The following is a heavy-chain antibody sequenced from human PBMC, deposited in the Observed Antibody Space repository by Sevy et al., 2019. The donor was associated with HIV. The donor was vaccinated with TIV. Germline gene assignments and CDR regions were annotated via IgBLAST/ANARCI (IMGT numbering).Heavy chain of an antibody. CDR2: ISYDGSNK. D-gene: IGHD2-8*01. Sequence: GSLRLSCAASGFTFSSYAMHWVRQAPGKGLEWVAVISYDGSNKYYADSVKGRFTISRDNSKNTLYLQMNSLRAEDTAVYYCAREGVLMVYAIRFHYYYYMDVWGKGTTVTVSS. CDR3: AREGVLMVYAIRFHYYYYMDV. J-gene: IGHJ6*03. V-gene: IGHV3-30-3*01. CDR1: GFTFSSYA.